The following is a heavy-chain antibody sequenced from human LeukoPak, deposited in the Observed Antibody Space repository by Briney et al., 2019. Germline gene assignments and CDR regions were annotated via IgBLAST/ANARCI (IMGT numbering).Heavy chain of an antibody. V-gene: IGHV1-8*02. Sequence: ASVKVSCKASGGTFSSYAISWVRQATGQGLEWMGWMNPNSGNTGYAQKFQGRVTMTRNTSISTAYMELSSLRSEDTAVYYCARGRGTMIPVARRYYMDVWGKGTTVTISS. CDR2: MNPNSGNT. CDR3: ARGRGTMIPVARRYYMDV. CDR1: GGTFSSYA. D-gene: IGHD3-22*01. J-gene: IGHJ6*03.